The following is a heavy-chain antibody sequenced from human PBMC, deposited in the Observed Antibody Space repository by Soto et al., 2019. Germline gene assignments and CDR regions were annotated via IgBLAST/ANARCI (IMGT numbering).Heavy chain of an antibody. D-gene: IGHD2-21*02. CDR1: GDRFTNYW. Sequence: PGESLKISNKGSGDRFTNYWIGWGRQKPGKGLEWMGTIFPGDSDTRYSPSFQGQVTFSADSSTSTAFLQWSSLNASDPAMYYCTSLYHPFFCRDSYSVLCYWYFDLWGRGTLVTVSS. CDR2: IFPGDSDT. CDR3: TSLYHPFFCRDSYSVLCYWYFDL. V-gene: IGHV5-51*01. J-gene: IGHJ2*01.